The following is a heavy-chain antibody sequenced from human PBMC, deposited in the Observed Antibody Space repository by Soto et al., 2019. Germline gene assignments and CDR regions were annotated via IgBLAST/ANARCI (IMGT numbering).Heavy chain of an antibody. CDR3: AKSSTAEYYYYGMDV. Sequence: QVHLVESGGGVVQPGRSLRLSCAASGITFSSYGMHWVRQAPGTGLEWVAVISYDVRNKYYADSVKGRFTISRDNSKNTLYLQMNSLRAEDTAVYYCAKSSTAEYYYYGMDVWGQGTTVTVSS. CDR1: GITFSSYG. J-gene: IGHJ6*02. V-gene: IGHV3-30*18. CDR2: ISYDVRNK. D-gene: IGHD4-4*01.